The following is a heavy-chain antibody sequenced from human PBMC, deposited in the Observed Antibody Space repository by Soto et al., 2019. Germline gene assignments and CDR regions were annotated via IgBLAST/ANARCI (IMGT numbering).Heavy chain of an antibody. D-gene: IGHD3-10*01. Sequence: QVQLVQSGAEVKQPGASVTVSCTASGGALSTLSINWMRQTPGQGLEWKGGVIDIFGTSRFAQKFQGRVTSTADESTTTAYMELSGLTSEDTAIYFCATGKLSMAGQHFEYWGQGTLVTVSS. J-gene: IGHJ4*02. CDR3: ATGKLSMAGQHFEY. CDR2: VIDIFGTS. V-gene: IGHV1-69*01. CDR1: GGALSTLS.